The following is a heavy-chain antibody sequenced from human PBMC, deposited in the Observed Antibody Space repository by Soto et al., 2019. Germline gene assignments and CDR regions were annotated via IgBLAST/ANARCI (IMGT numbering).Heavy chain of an antibody. CDR1: GFTFSSYG. Sequence: QVQLVESGGGVVQPGRSLRLSCAASGFTFSSYGMHWVRQAPGKGLEWVAVISYDGSNKYYADSVKGRFTISRDNSKNTLYLQMNSLRAEDTAVYYCAKGGPMVRGPRGYFDYLGQGTLVTVCS. V-gene: IGHV3-30*18. CDR3: AKGGPMVRGPRGYFDY. J-gene: IGHJ4*02. CDR2: ISYDGSNK. D-gene: IGHD3-10*01.